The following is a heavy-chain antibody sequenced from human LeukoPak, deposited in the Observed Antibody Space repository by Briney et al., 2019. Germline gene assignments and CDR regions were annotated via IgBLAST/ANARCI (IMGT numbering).Heavy chain of an antibody. J-gene: IGHJ3*01. D-gene: IGHD5-18*01. Sequence: GASVKVSCKASVYTFTGYYMHWVRQAPGQGLEWMGWINPESVGTNNAQKFQGRVTMTRDTSISTAYMELSRLISLNLASYSGARTFVDTLDSDAFDFWGQGTMVIVSS. CDR1: VYTFTGYY. CDR3: ARTFVDTLDSDAFDF. CDR2: INPESVGT. V-gene: IGHV1-2*02.